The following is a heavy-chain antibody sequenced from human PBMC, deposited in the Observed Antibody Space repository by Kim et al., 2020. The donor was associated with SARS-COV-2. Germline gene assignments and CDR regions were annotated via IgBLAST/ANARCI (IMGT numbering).Heavy chain of an antibody. V-gene: IGHV4-59*13. J-gene: IGHJ5*02. CDR1: GGSISSYY. CDR3: ARSTNHVYDFWSGFSNWFDP. Sequence: SETLSLTCTVSGGSISSYYWSWIRQPPGKGLEWIGYIYYSGSTNYNPSLKSRVTISVDTSKNQFSLKLSSVTAADTAVYYCARSTNHVYDFWSGFSNWFDPWGQGTLVTVSA. CDR2: IYYSGST. D-gene: IGHD3-3*01.